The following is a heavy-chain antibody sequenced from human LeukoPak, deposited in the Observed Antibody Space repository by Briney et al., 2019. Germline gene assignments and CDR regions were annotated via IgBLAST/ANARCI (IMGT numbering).Heavy chain of an antibody. CDR2: ISDTGST. J-gene: IGHJ4*02. CDR3: TRDTGKYYPGQQRN. D-gene: IGHD3-10*01. Sequence: SPETPCVTRNLSGASINISIDFSGWVSLSPGKTLEWLGSISDTGSTFYNPSLQSRVSLFVEKSKNQFSLTMTPVTDADTAVYYCTRDTGKYYPGQQRNWGKGALVTISS. V-gene: IGHV4-39*05. CDR1: GASINISIDF.